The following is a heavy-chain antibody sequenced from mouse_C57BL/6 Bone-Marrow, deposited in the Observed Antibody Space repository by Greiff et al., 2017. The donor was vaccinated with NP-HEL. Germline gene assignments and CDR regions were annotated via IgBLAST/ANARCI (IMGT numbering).Heavy chain of an antibody. D-gene: IGHD2-5*01. Sequence: EVHLVESGAELVRPGSSVKMSCKTSGYTFTSYGINWVKQRPGQGLEWIGYIYIGNGYTEYNEKFKGKATLTSDTSSSTAYMQLSSLTSEDSAIYICARTQIPMAYYSKGGYIDVWGTGTTVTVSS. V-gene: IGHV1-58*01. CDR3: ARTQIPMAYYSKGGYIDV. CDR2: IYIGNGYT. J-gene: IGHJ1*03. CDR1: GYTFTSYG.